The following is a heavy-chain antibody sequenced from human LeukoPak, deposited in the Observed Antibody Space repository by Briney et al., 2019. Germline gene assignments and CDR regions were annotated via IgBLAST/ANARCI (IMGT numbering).Heavy chain of an antibody. D-gene: IGHD5-18*01. V-gene: IGHV3-21*01. CDR1: GFTFSSYS. CDR3: ASGPTAMVTSDAFDI. Sequence: GGSLRLSCAASGFTFSSYSMNWVRQAPGKGLEWVSSISSSSNYIYYADSVKGRFTISRDNAKNSLYLQMNSLRAEDTAVYYCASGPTAMVTSDAFDIWGQGTMVTVSS. J-gene: IGHJ3*02. CDR2: ISSSSNYI.